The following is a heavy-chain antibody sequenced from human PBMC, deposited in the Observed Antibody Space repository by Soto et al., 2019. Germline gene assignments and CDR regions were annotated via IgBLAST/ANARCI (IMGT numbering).Heavy chain of an antibody. Sequence: ASVKVSCKASGYTFTSYYMHWVRQAPGQGLEWMGWISAHNGNTKYAQKLQGRVTMTTDTSTSTAYMDLRSLRSDDTAVYYCARDVNSGTFDYWGQGTLVTVSS. CDR3: ARDVNSGTFDY. V-gene: IGHV1-18*04. D-gene: IGHD3-10*01. CDR2: ISAHNGNT. CDR1: GYTFTSYY. J-gene: IGHJ4*02.